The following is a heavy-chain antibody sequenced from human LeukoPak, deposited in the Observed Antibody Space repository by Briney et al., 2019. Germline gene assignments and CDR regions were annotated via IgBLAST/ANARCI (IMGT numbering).Heavy chain of an antibody. CDR2: MNPNSGNT. CDR1: GYTFTSYD. Sequence: ASVKVSCKASGYTFTSYDINWVRQAAGQGLEWMGWMNPNSGNTGYAQKFQGRVTMTRNTSISTAYMELSSLRSEDTAVYYCARGSSTAWSWFDPWGQGTLVTVSS. J-gene: IGHJ5*02. CDR3: ARGSSTAWSWFDP. V-gene: IGHV1-8*01. D-gene: IGHD2/OR15-2a*01.